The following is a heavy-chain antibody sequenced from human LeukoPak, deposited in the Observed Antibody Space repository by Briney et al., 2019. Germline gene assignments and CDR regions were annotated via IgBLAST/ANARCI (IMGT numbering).Heavy chain of an antibody. V-gene: IGHV4-34*01. CDR1: GVSFDDYY. CDR2: INHSGYT. CDR3: TRMTTGHDY. Sequence: SGTLSLTCAVSGVSFDDYYWAWVRQTPGKGLEWIGEINHSGYTNDSPSLKSRVTLSIDTSRKQFSLNLRSVTVADAGIYYCTRMTTGHDYWGQGTLVTVSS. D-gene: IGHD4-17*01. J-gene: IGHJ4*02.